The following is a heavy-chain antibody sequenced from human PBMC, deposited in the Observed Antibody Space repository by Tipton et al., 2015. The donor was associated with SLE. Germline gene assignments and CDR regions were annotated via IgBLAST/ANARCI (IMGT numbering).Heavy chain of an antibody. Sequence: SLRLSCAASGFTFRGYGMHWVRQAPGKGLEWVAFIRYDGSNKYYADSVKGRFTISRGNSKNTLYLQMNSLRAEDTAVYYCAKVLLDIVVVPAALDYWGQGTLVTVSS. D-gene: IGHD2-2*01. CDR2: IRYDGSNK. J-gene: IGHJ4*02. CDR1: GFTFRGYG. CDR3: AKVLLDIVVVPAALDY. V-gene: IGHV3-30*02.